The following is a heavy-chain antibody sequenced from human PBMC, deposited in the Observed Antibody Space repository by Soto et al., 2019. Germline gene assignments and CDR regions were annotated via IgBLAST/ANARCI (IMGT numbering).Heavy chain of an antibody. D-gene: IGHD6-19*01. V-gene: IGHV4-34*01. Sequence: SGTLSLTCAFYGLSFSGYYWSWIRQPPGKGLEWIGEINHSGSTNYNPSLKSRVTISVDTSKNQFSLKLSSVTAADTAVYYCARGFSSAGTFDYWGQG. CDR3: ARGFSSAGTFDY. J-gene: IGHJ4*02. CDR2: INHSGST. CDR1: GLSFSGYY.